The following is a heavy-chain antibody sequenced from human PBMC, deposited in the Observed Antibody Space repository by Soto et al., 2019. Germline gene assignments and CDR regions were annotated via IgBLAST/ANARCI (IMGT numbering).Heavy chain of an antibody. D-gene: IGHD5-12*01. CDR2: IYYSGST. CDR1: GGSISSYY. J-gene: IGHJ6*03. V-gene: IGHV4-59*08. Sequence: SSETLSLTSTVSGGSISSYYWSWIRQPPGKGLKRIGYIYYSGSTNYNPSHKSRVTISVHTSKNHFSLKLSSVTAADTAVYYCASGYSGYDSKYYYYIMDVWAKGTTVIVS. CDR3: ASGYSGYDSKYYYYIMDV.